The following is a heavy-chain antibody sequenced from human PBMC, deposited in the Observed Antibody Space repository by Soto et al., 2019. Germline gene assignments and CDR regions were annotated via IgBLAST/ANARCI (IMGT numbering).Heavy chain of an antibody. D-gene: IGHD1-26*01. Sequence: GGSLSLSCAASGFTFSSYGMHWVRQAPGKGLEWVAVISYDGSNKYYADSVKGRFTISRDNSKNTLYLQMNSLRAEDTAVYYCAKDGIVGATTAALIDYWGQGTLVTVSS. V-gene: IGHV3-30*18. CDR3: AKDGIVGATTAALIDY. J-gene: IGHJ4*02. CDR1: GFTFSSYG. CDR2: ISYDGSNK.